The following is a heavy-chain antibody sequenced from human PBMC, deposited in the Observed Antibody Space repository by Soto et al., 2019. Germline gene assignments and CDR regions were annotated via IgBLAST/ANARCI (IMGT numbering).Heavy chain of an antibody. CDR2: IYYSGST. V-gene: IGHV4-59*01. CDR1: GGSISSYY. CDR3: ARAGSGSYPYYYGMDV. D-gene: IGHD1-26*01. J-gene: IGHJ6*02. Sequence: SETLSLTCTVSGGSISSYYWSWIRQPPGKGLEWIGYIYYSGSTNYNPSLKSRVTISVDTSKNQFSLKLSSVTAADTAVYHCARAGSGSYPYYYGMDVWGQGTTVTVSS.